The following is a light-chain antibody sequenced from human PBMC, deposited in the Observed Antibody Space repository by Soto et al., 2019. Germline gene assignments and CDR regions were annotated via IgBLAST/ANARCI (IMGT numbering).Light chain of an antibody. J-gene: IGLJ3*02. Sequence: NFMLTQPHSVSESPGKTVIISCTRSSGSIASNYVQWYQQRPGSSPTTVIYEDNQRPSGGPDRFSGSIDSSSNSASLTISALETEDEADYFCQSYDATNQVFGGGTKLTVL. V-gene: IGLV6-57*01. CDR1: SGSIASNY. CDR3: QSYDATNQV. CDR2: EDN.